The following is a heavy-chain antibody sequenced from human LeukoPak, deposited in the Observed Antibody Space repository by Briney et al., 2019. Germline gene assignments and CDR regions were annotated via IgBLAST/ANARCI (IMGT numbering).Heavy chain of an antibody. D-gene: IGHD3-10*01. J-gene: IGHJ4*02. V-gene: IGHV3-64D*06. CDR2: ISSNGGST. CDR3: VKVAGFGELLYGGFDY. Sequence: GGSLRLSCSVSGFTFSSYAMHWVRQAPGKGLEYVSAISSNGGSTYYADSVKGRFTISRDNSKNTLYLQMSSLRAEDTAVYYCVKVAGFGELLYGGFDYWGQGTLVTVSS. CDR1: GFTFSSYA.